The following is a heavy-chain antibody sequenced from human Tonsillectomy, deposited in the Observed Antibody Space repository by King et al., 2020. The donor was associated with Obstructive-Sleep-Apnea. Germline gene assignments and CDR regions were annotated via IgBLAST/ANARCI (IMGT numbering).Heavy chain of an antibody. D-gene: IGHD5-18*01. CDR2: SIPIFGTA. CDR1: GDTFSSYA. CDR3: ARGDTAMTYYYGMDV. V-gene: IGHV1-69*01. J-gene: IGHJ6*02. Sequence: QLVQSGAEVKKPGSSVKVSCKASGDTFSSYAISWVRQAPGQGLEWMGGSIPIFGTANYAQKSQGRVTITASESTSLAYMGLRSLRSEDTAVYYCARGDTAMTYYYGMDVWGQGTTVTVSS.